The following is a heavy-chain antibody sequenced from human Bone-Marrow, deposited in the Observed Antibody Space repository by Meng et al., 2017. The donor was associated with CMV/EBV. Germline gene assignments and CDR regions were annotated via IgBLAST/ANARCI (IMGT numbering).Heavy chain of an antibody. V-gene: IGHV1-2*02. CDR2: INPNSGGT. CDR1: GYTFTGYY. Sequence: ASVKVSCKASGYTFTGYYMHWVRQAPGQGLEWMGWINPNSGGTNYAQKFQGRVTMTRDTSISTAYMELSRLRSEDTAVYYCARDGGGYCSSTSCYNGWFDPWGQGTLVTVSS. J-gene: IGHJ5*02. D-gene: IGHD2-2*02. CDR3: ARDGGGYCSSTSCYNGWFDP.